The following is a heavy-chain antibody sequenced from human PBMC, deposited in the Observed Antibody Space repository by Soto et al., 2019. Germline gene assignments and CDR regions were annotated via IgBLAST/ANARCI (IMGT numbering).Heavy chain of an antibody. CDR2: INHSGST. D-gene: IGHD5-12*01. CDR1: GGSFSGYY. V-gene: IGHV4-34*01. Sequence: SETLSLTCAVYGGSFSGYYWSWIRQPPGKGLEWIGEINHSGSTNYNPSLKSRVTISVDTSKNQFSLKLSSVTAADTAVYYCARADRRDGYNFGYWGQGTLVTV. CDR3: ARADRRDGYNFGY. J-gene: IGHJ4*02.